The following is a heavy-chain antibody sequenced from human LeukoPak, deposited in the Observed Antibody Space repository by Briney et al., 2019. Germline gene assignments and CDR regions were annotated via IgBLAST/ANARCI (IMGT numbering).Heavy chain of an antibody. V-gene: IGHV4-34*01. CDR3: ARGRGGRAEAGTLD. D-gene: IGHD6-13*01. J-gene: IGHJ4*01. CDR2: INHSGST. Sequence: PSETLSLTCAVYGGSFSGYYWSWIRQPPGKGLEWIGEINHSGSTNYNPSLKGRVTISVDTSKNQFSLKLSSMTAADTAVYYCARGRGGRAEAGTLDWGPGALVTVAS. CDR1: GGSFSGYY.